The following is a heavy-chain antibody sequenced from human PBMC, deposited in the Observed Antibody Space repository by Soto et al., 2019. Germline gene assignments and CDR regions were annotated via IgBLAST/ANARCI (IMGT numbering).Heavy chain of an antibody. CDR1: GYSISSGSY. CDR2: MYHGGTT. CDR3: ARVHVMVVAGSTFDY. V-gene: IGHV4-38-2*02. J-gene: IGHJ4*01. D-gene: IGHD2-15*01. Sequence: SETLSLTCTVSGYSISSGSYLVWIRQPPGKVPEWIASMYHGGTTFYNPSLKSRVTISIDTSNNQFSLRLRSVTAADTAVYYCARVHVMVVAGSTFDYWGHGIMVTVSS.